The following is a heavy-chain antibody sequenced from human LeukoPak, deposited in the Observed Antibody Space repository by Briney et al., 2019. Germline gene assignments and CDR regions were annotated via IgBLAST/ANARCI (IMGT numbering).Heavy chain of an antibody. J-gene: IGHJ6*02. CDR1: GGSFSGYY. CDR2: INHSGST. Sequence: SETLSLTCAVYGGSFSGYYWSWIRQPPGKGLEWIGEINHSGSTNYNPSLESRVTISVDTSKNQFSLKLSSVTAADTAVYYCARAHSTDTVTSLTYYYYYGMDVWGQGTTVTVSS. CDR3: ARAHSTDTVTSLTYYYYYGMDV. D-gene: IGHD4-17*01. V-gene: IGHV4-34*01.